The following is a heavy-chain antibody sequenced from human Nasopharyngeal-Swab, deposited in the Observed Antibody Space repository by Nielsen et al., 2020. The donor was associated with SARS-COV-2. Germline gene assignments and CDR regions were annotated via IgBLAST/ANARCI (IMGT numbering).Heavy chain of an antibody. V-gene: IGHV3-21*01. Sequence: GGSLRLSCAASGFTFSSYSMNWVRQAPGKGLEWVSSISSSSSYIYYADSVKGRFTISRDNAKNSLYLQMNSLRAEDTAVYYCAREEMGSGSYSPHDYWGQGTLVTASS. CDR3: AREEMGSGSYSPHDY. D-gene: IGHD1-26*01. J-gene: IGHJ4*02. CDR2: ISSSSSYI. CDR1: GFTFSSYS.